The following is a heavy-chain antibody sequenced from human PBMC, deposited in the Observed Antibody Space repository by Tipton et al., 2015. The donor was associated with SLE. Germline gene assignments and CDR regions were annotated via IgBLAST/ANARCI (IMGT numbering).Heavy chain of an antibody. CDR2: IYYSGST. CDR3: ARHNGDYDYHLNNWFDP. J-gene: IGHJ5*02. V-gene: IGHV4-39*01. D-gene: IGHD4-17*01. Sequence: TLSLTCTVSGGSISSSSYYWGWIRQPPGKGLEWIGTIYYSGSTYYNPSLKSRVTISVDTSKNQFSLKLSSVTAADTAVYYCARHNGDYDYHLNNWFDPWGQGPLVTVSS. CDR1: GGSISSSSYY.